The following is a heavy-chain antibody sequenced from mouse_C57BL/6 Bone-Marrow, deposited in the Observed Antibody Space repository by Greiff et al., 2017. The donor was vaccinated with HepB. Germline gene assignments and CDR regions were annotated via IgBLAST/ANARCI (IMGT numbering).Heavy chain of an antibody. V-gene: IGHV5-9*01. J-gene: IGHJ1*03. CDR3: ARQVDGYYVYWYFDV. D-gene: IGHD2-3*01. CDR1: GFTFSSYT. CDR2: ISGGGGNT. Sequence: EVQRVESGGGLVKPGGSLKLSCAASGFTFSSYTMSWVRQTPEKRLEWVATISGGGGNTYYPDSVKGRFTISRDNAKNTLYLQMSSLRSEDTALYYCARQVDGYYVYWYFDVWGTGTTVTVSS.